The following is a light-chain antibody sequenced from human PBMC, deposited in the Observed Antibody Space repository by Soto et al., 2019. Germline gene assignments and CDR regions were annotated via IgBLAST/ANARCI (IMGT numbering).Light chain of an antibody. CDR2: EVR. CDR3: CSYTGSATLV. V-gene: IGLV2-14*01. J-gene: IGLJ3*02. Sequence: QSALTQPASVSGSPGQSITISCSGTTNDIGGYNYVSWYQHHPGKVPKVIIYEVRNRPSGVSNRFSGSKSGNTASLTISGLQAEDEDDYYCCSYTGSATLVFGGGTKPTVL. CDR1: TNDIGGYNY.